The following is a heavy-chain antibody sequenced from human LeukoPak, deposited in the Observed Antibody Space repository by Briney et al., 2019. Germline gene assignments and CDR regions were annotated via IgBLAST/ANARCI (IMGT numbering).Heavy chain of an antibody. CDR3: ARGGVAAAIDY. Sequence: MPSETLSLTCAVYGGSFSGYYWSWIRQPPGKGLEWIGEINHSGSTNYNPSLKGRVTISVDTSKNQFSLKLSSVTAADTAVYYCARGGVAAAIDYWGQGTLVTVSS. CDR1: GGSFSGYY. J-gene: IGHJ4*02. V-gene: IGHV4-34*01. CDR2: INHSGST. D-gene: IGHD6-13*01.